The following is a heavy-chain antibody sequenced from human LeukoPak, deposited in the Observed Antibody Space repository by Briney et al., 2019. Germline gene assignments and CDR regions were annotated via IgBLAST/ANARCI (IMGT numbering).Heavy chain of an antibody. CDR2: ISGSGGST. CDR1: GFTFSSYA. D-gene: IGHD1-1*01. J-gene: IGHJ4*02. V-gene: IGHV3-23*01. CDR3: AKDRAGTPWAD. Sequence: GGSLRLSCAASGFTFSSYAMSWVRQAPGKGLEWVSGISGSGGSTYYADSVKGRFTISRDNSKNTLYLQMNSLRAEDTAVYYCAKDRAGTPWADWGQGTLVTVSS.